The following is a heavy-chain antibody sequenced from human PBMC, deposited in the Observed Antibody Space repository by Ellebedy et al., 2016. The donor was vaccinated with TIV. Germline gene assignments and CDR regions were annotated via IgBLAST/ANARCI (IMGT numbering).Heavy chain of an antibody. CDR3: AKSLDYDILTGLDY. CDR2: ISGSGGST. J-gene: IGHJ4*02. Sequence: GGSLRLXXAASGFTLSSYAMTWVRQAPGKGLEWMSAISGSGGSTYYADSVKGRFTISRDNSKNTLYLQMNSLRGEDTDVYYCAKSLDYDILTGLDYWGQGTLVTVSS. CDR1: GFTLSSYA. V-gene: IGHV3-23*01. D-gene: IGHD3-9*01.